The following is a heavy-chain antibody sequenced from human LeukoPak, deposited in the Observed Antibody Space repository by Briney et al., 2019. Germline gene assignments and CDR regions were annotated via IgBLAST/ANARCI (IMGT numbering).Heavy chain of an antibody. Sequence: SETLSLTCTVSGGSISSSSYYWGWIRQPPGKGLEWIGSIYYSGSTYYNPSLKSRVTISVDTSKNQFSLKLSSVTAADTAVYYCARQMWQLWLIDYWGQGTLVTVSS. CDR1: GGSISSSSYY. CDR2: IYYSGST. D-gene: IGHD5-18*01. V-gene: IGHV4-39*01. CDR3: ARQMWQLWLIDY. J-gene: IGHJ4*02.